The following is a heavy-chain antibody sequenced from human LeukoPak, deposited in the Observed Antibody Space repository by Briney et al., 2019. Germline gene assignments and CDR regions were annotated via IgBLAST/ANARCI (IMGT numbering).Heavy chain of an antibody. D-gene: IGHD3-10*01. V-gene: IGHV3-30*02. CDR3: AKDLLKEGSYGSGIDWFDP. J-gene: IGHJ5*02. CDR1: GFTFSNYG. CDR2: IRYDGSHK. Sequence: GGSLRLSCAASGFTFSNYGMHWVRQAPGKGLEWVSFIRYDGSHKHYADSVKGRFIISRENSKKTLYLQMNSLRPEDTAMYYCAKDLLKEGSYGSGIDWFDPWGQGAQVTVSS.